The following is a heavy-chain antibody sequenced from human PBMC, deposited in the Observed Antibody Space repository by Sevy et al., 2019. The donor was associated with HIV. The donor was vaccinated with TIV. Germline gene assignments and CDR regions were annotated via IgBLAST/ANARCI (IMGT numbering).Heavy chain of an antibody. Sequence: GGSLRLSCAASGFTFSDYYMSWIRQAPGKGLEWVSYISSSGSTIYYADSVKGRFTIARDNAKNSLYLEMNSLRAEDTAVYYWARGGDYYGSGRYYYYGMDVWGQGTTVTVSS. D-gene: IGHD3-10*01. CDR2: ISSSGSTI. CDR1: GFTFSDYY. V-gene: IGHV3-11*01. CDR3: ARGGDYYGSGRYYYYGMDV. J-gene: IGHJ6*02.